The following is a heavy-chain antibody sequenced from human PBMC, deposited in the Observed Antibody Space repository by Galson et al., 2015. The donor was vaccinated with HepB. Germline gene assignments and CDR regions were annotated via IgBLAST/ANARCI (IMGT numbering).Heavy chain of an antibody. V-gene: IGHV6-1*01. CDR3: ARSIGYDYLYYYGMDV. CDR2: TYYRSKWYN. CDR1: GDSVSSNSAA. J-gene: IGHJ6*02. Sequence: CAISGDSVSSNSAAWNWIRQSPSRGLEWLGRTYYRSKWYNDYAVSVKSRITINPDTSKNQFSLQLNSVTPEDTAVYYCARSIGYDYLYYYGMDVWGQGTTVTVS. D-gene: IGHD5-12*01.